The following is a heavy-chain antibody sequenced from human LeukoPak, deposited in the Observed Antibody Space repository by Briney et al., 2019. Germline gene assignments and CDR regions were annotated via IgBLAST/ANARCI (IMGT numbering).Heavy chain of an antibody. CDR2: ISWNSGSI. D-gene: IGHD3-9*01. V-gene: IGHV3-9*01. J-gene: IGHJ4*02. Sequence: SLRLSCXASGFTLYDYAMRWVRQAPGKGLEWVAGISWNSGSIDYADSVKGRFTISRDNANNSLYLQMNSLRAEDTALYYCAKGAPYYDILTGYYNDWGQGTLVTVSS. CDR3: AKGAPYYDILTGYYND. CDR1: GFTLYDYA.